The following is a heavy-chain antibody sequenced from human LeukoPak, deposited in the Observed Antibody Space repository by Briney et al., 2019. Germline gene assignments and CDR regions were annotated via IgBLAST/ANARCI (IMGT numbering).Heavy chain of an antibody. V-gene: IGHV4-61*08. J-gene: IGHJ4*02. D-gene: IGHD3-3*01. CDR3: ARVVFTSGYTPTGPSFDY. Sequence: PSQTLSLTCTVSGGSISSGDYYWSWIRQPPGKGLEWIGYIYYSGSTNYNPSLKSRVTISVDTSKNQFSLKLSSVTAADTAVYYCARVVFTSGYTPTGPSFDYWGQGTLVTVSS. CDR2: IYYSGST. CDR1: GGSISSGDYY.